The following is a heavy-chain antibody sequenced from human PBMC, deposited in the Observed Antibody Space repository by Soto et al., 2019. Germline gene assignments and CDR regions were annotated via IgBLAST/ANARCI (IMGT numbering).Heavy chain of an antibody. CDR3: ARWSYLDY. CDR1: GFSFGSYA. Sequence: GGSLRLSCAASGFSFGSYALSWVRQAPGKGLGWVSTISGSDGKTFYADSVKGRFSISRDTSQSTLYLQMNSLRADDTAMYYCARWSYLDYWGQGTRVTVSS. D-gene: IGHD3-3*01. CDR2: ISGSDGKT. V-gene: IGHV3-23*01. J-gene: IGHJ4*02.